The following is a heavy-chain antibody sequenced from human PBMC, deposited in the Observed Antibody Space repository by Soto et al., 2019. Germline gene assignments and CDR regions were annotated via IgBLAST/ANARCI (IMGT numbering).Heavy chain of an antibody. Sequence: ASVKVSCKASGYTFTIYGISWVRQAPGQGLEWMGRISAYHGNTNYAQKLQGRVTITTDTSTSTAYMELSSLRSEDTAVYYCATQRVDYYYYYMDVWGKGTTVTVSS. CDR2: ISAYHGNT. D-gene: IGHD6-25*01. CDR3: ATQRVDYYYYYMDV. V-gene: IGHV1-18*01. CDR1: GYTFTIYG. J-gene: IGHJ6*03.